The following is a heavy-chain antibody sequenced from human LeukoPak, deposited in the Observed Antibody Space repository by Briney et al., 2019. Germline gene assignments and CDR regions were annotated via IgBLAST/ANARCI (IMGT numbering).Heavy chain of an antibody. J-gene: IGHJ4*02. V-gene: IGHV3-21*05. CDR3: AREGGYNFAYFDY. CDR1: GFTFSSYS. D-gene: IGHD5-24*01. Sequence: GGSLRLSCAASGFTFSSYSMNWVRQAPGKGLEWVSYISSSSSYIYYADSVKGRFTISRDDAKNSLYLQMNSLRAEDTAVYYCAREGGYNFAYFDYWGQGTLVTVSS. CDR2: ISSSSSYI.